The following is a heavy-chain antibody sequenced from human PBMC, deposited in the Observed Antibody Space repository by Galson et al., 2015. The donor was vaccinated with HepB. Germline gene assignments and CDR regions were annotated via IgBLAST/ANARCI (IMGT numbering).Heavy chain of an antibody. CDR1: GGTFSNYA. V-gene: IGHV1-69*13. Sequence: SVKVSCKAYGGTFSNYAIRWVRQAPGPGLEWMGGFIPVFGRSNNAQRFQGRVTITADENTRTASMELSSLTSEDTAVYFCARGTESSGYSAYYSMDVWGQGTAVTVSS. J-gene: IGHJ6*02. CDR2: FIPVFGRS. D-gene: IGHD3-22*01. CDR3: ARGTESSGYSAYYSMDV.